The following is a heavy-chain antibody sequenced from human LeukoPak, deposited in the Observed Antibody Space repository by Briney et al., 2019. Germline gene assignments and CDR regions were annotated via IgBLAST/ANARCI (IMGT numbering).Heavy chain of an antibody. Sequence: PGGSLRLSCAASGFTFSSYAMSWVRQAPGKGLEWVSAISGSGGSTYYADSVKGRFTISRDNSKNTLYLQMNSLRAEDTAVYYCAKALTNGYTKKYYFDYWGQGTLVTVSS. CDR3: AKALTNGYTKKYYFDY. V-gene: IGHV3-23*01. D-gene: IGHD5-24*01. CDR2: ISGSGGST. J-gene: IGHJ4*02. CDR1: GFTFSSYA.